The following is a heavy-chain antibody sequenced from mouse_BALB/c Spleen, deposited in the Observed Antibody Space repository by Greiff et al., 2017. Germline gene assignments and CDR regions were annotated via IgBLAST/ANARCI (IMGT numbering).Heavy chain of an antibody. CDR3: ARRGYYGNYRYFDY. CDR1: GDSITSGY. Sequence: EVQLQESGPSLVKPSQTLSLTCSVTGDSITSGYWNWIRKFPGNKLEYMGYISYSGSTYYNPSLKSRISTTRDTSKNQYYLQLNSVTTEDTATYYCARRGYYGNYRYFDYWGQGTTLTVSS. CDR2: ISYSGST. D-gene: IGHD2-1*01. V-gene: IGHV3-8*02. J-gene: IGHJ2*01.